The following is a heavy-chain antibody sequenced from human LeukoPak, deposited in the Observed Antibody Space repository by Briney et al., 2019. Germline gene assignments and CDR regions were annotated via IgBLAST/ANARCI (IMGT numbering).Heavy chain of an antibody. J-gene: IGHJ4*02. D-gene: IGHD1-26*01. CDR3: ARLAAISGSDYPDD. CDR2: IFYSGNT. Sequence: PSETLSLTCTVSGVSISSYYWSWIRQPPGKGLQWIGYIFYSGNTIYNPSLRSRVTISADTSKNHFSLRLRSVTAADTAVYYCARLAAISGSDYPDDWGQGTLVTVSS. V-gene: IGHV4-59*08. CDR1: GVSISSYY.